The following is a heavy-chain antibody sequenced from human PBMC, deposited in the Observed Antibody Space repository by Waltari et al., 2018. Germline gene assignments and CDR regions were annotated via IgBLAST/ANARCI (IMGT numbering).Heavy chain of an antibody. CDR3: ARAQQLNYGMDV. CDR2: SGTAGDT. V-gene: IGHV3-13*01. D-gene: IGHD6-13*01. CDR1: GFTFSSYD. J-gene: IGHJ6*02. Sequence: EVQLVESGGGLVQPGGSLRLSCAASGFTFSSYDMHWVRQATGKGLEVVSASGTAGDTYYPGSVKGRFTISRENAKNSLYLQMNSLRAGDTAVYYCARAQQLNYGMDVWGQGTTVTVSS.